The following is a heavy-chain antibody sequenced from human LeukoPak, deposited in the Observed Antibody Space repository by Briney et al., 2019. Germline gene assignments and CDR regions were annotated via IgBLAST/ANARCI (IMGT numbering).Heavy chain of an antibody. CDR1: GYTFTSYA. Sequence: GASVKVSCKASGYTFTSYAMNWERQAPGQGLEWMGWINTNTGNPTYAQGFTGRFVFSLDTSVSTAYLQISSLKAEDTAVYYCAKSDSGYDFDYWGQGTLVTVSS. CDR2: INTNTGNP. V-gene: IGHV7-4-1*02. J-gene: IGHJ4*02. CDR3: AKSDSGYDFDY. D-gene: IGHD5-12*01.